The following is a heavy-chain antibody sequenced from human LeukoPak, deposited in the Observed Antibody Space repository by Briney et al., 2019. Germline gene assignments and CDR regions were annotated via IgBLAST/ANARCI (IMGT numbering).Heavy chain of an antibody. CDR2: ISGSGGST. CDR1: GFTFSSYA. J-gene: IGHJ4*02. Sequence: GGSLRLSCAASGFTFSSYAMSWVRQAPGKGLEWVSVISGSGGSTYYADSVKGRFTISRDNSKNTLYLQMNSLRAEDTAVYYCAKVPVSGVPPGLVDYWGQGTLVTVSS. V-gene: IGHV3-23*01. D-gene: IGHD2-8*01. CDR3: AKVPVSGVPPGLVDY.